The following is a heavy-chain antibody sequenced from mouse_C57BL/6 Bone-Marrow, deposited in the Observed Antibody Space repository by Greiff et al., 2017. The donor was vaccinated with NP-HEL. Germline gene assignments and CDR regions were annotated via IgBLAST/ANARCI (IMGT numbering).Heavy chain of an antibody. D-gene: IGHD4-1*01. CDR3: AREGLLLAGTDYYAMDY. Sequence: QVQLQQPGTELVKPGASVKLSCKASGYTFTSYWMHWVKQRPGQGLEWIGNINPSNGGTNYNEKFKSKATLTVDKSSSTAYMQLSSLTSEDSAVYYCAREGLLLAGTDYYAMDYWGRGTSVTVSS. CDR2: INPSNGGT. V-gene: IGHV1-53*01. J-gene: IGHJ4*01. CDR1: GYTFTSYW.